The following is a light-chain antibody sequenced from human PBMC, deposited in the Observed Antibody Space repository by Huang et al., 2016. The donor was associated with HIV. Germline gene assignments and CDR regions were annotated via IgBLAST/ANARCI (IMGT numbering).Light chain of an antibody. CDR1: QSIGNS. CDR3: QKSYGPLL. Sequence: DIQMTQSPSSLSASVGDRITITCRASQSIGNSLNWYQKKPGKAPSLLIYASSSLRSGVPSRFRGGGSGTDFTLTISSLQPEDFATYYCQKSYGPLLFGQGTKLEIK. CDR2: ASS. J-gene: IGKJ2*01. V-gene: IGKV1-39*01.